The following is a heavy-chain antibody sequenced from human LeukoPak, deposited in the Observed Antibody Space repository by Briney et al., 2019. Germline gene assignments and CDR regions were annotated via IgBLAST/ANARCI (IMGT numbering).Heavy chain of an antibody. D-gene: IGHD2-15*01. CDR2: LFNSGVT. J-gene: IGHJ4*02. CDR1: GASISSTGYY. Sequence: SETLSLTCTVSGASISSTGYYWGWIRQSPGKRLEWIGSLFNSGVTYYSPSLKSRVSTSVDTSNNHLSLRLTSLTAADTAIYYCARHRVASAYSSFDYWGQGTLVTVSS. V-gene: IGHV4-39*01. CDR3: ARHRVASAYSSFDY.